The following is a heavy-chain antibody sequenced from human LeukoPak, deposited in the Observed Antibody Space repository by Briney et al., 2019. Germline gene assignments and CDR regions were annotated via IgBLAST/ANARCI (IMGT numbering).Heavy chain of an antibody. D-gene: IGHD1-26*01. CDR1: GFTFSSYS. Sequence: PGGSLRLSCAASGFTFSSYSMNWVRQAPGKGLEWVSSISSSSSYIYYADSVKGRFTISRANAKNSLYLQMNSLRAEDTAVYYCASREGYRWELLNAFDIWGQGTMVTVSS. J-gene: IGHJ3*02. CDR3: ASREGYRWELLNAFDI. CDR2: ISSSSSYI. V-gene: IGHV3-21*01.